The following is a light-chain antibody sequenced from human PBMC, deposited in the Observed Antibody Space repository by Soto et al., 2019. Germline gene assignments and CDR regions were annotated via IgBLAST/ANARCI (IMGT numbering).Light chain of an antibody. Sequence: VLTQPASVSGSPGQSITISCTGTSSDVGGYNYVSWYQQHPGRAPELMIYDVTTRPSGVSSRFSGSKSGNTASLTISGLQAEDEADYYCSSYTSIRTLVFGGGTKVTVL. CDR3: SSYTSIRTLV. CDR2: DVT. J-gene: IGLJ2*01. V-gene: IGLV2-14*01. CDR1: SSDVGGYNY.